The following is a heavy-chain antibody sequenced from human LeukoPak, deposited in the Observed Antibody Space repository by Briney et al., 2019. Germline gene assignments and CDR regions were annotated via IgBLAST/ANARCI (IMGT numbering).Heavy chain of an antibody. V-gene: IGHV5-10-1*01. CDR3: ARHLGKYYDILTGYYALWGMDV. CDR1: GYSFTSCW. D-gene: IGHD3-9*01. CDR2: IDPSDSYT. J-gene: IGHJ6*04. Sequence: GESLKISCKGSGYSFTSCWISWVREMPGKGLEWVGRIDPSDSYTTYTPSFQGHVTISADKSISTAYLQWSSLKASDAAMYYCARHLGKYYDILTGYYALWGMDVWGKGTTVTVSS.